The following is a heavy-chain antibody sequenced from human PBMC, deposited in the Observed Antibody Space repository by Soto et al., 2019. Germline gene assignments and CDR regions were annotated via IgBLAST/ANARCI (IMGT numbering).Heavy chain of an antibody. CDR1: GFTFSSYE. CDR3: ATCSSTSRLSSGNWFDP. Sequence: SLRLSCAASGFTFSSYEMNWVRQAPGKGLEWVSYISSSGSTIYYADSVKGRFTISRDNAKNSLYLQMNSLRAEDTAVYYCATCSSTSRLSSGNWFDPWGQGTLVTVSS. V-gene: IGHV3-48*03. J-gene: IGHJ5*02. D-gene: IGHD2-2*01. CDR2: ISSSGSTI.